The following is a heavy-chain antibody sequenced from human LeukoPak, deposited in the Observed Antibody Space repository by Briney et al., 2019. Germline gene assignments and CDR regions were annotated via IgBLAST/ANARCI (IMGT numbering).Heavy chain of an antibody. D-gene: IGHD3-10*01. CDR3: VKVGTTMVRA. V-gene: IGHV3-64D*06. CDR1: GFTFSSYA. Sequence: GGSLRLSCSASGFTFSSYAMHWVRQAPGEGLEYVSAISSNGGSTYYADSVKGRFTISRDNSKNTLYLQMSSLRAEDTAVYYCVKVGTTMVRAWGQGTLVTVSS. J-gene: IGHJ5*02. CDR2: ISSNGGST.